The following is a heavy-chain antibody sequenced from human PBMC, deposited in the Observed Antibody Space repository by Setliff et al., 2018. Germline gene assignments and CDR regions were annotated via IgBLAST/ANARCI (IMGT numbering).Heavy chain of an antibody. CDR2: IIPMFGTP. J-gene: IGHJ5*02. D-gene: IGHD2-15*01. CDR1: GDSFSNYA. V-gene: IGHV1-69*05. Sequence: ASVKVSCKASGDSFSNYAISWVRQAPGQGLERMGGIIPMFGTPAYTQKFQDRVTITTDESTSTAYMELNSLTSEDTAVYYCARSPAVLGIVYLDPWGQGTLVTVSS. CDR3: ARSPAVLGIVYLDP.